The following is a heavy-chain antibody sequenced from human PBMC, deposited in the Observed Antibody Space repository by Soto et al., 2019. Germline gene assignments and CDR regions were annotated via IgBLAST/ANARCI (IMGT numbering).Heavy chain of an antibody. J-gene: IGHJ4*02. CDR2: MNPNSGNT. D-gene: IGHD4-17*01. CDR1: GYTFTSHD. Sequence: QVQLVQSGTEVKKPGASVKVSCKASGYTFTSHDINWVRQATGQGLEWMGWMNPNSGNTGYAQKFQGRVTMTRNTSISTAYMELSSQRSEDTAVYYCARWDYGVYARFDYWGQGTLVTVSS. V-gene: IGHV1-8*01. CDR3: ARWDYGVYARFDY.